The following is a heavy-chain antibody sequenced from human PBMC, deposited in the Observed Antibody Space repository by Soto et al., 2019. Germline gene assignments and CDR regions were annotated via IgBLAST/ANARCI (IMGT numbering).Heavy chain of an antibody. CDR3: GRDQPDDIYGYGLGS. V-gene: IGHV3-21*01. J-gene: IGHJ5*01. CDR1: GFTFSSYS. D-gene: IGHD5-18*01. CDR2: ISSSSSYI. Sequence: EVQLVESGGGLVKPGGSLRLSCAASGFTFSSYSMNWVRQAPGKGLEWVSSISSSSSYIYYADSVKGRFTISRDNDKNYPHLQINSLRAEDTAVYYCGRDQPDDIYGYGLGSWGQGTLVTVSS.